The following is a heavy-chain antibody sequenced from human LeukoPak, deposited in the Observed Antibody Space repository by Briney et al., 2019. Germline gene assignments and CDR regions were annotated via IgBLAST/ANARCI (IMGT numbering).Heavy chain of an antibody. D-gene: IGHD5-12*01. CDR3: ARSHVDIVATIDY. Sequence: ASVKVSCKASGYTFTSYGISWVRQAPGQGLEWMGEIIPIFGTANYAQKFQGRVTITTDESTSTAYMELSSLRSEDTAVYYCARSHVDIVATIDYWGQGTLVTVSS. J-gene: IGHJ4*02. CDR2: IIPIFGTA. CDR1: GYTFTSYG. V-gene: IGHV1-69*05.